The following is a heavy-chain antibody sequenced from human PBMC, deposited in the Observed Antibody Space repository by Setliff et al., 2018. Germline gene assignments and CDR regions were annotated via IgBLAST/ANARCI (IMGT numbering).Heavy chain of an antibody. Sequence: TSETLSLTCNVYGESFDTYYWSWIRQPPGKGLEWFGEINQSGSANYNPSLKSRASLSVDTSEKQLSLTLNSVTVADTAVYYCARAQVVFAISAPAWYFEIWGRGTQVTVSS. CDR1: GESFDTYY. V-gene: IGHV4-34*01. D-gene: IGHD2-21*01. J-gene: IGHJ2*01. CDR3: ARAQVVFAISAPAWYFEI. CDR2: INQSGSA.